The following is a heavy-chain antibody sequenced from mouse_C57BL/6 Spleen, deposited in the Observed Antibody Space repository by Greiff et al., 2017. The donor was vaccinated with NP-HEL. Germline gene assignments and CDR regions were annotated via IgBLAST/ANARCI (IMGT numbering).Heavy chain of an antibody. J-gene: IGHJ4*01. V-gene: IGHV1-72*01. CDR3: ARSARYDYDGLYYAMDY. Sequence: QVQLQQPGAELVKPGASVKLSCKASGYTFTSYWMHWVKQRPGRGLEWIGRIDPNSGGTKYNEKFKSKATLTVDKPSSTAYMQLSSLTSEDSAVYYCARSARYDYDGLYYAMDYWGQGTSVTVSS. CDR2: IDPNSGGT. D-gene: IGHD2-4*01. CDR1: GYTFTSYW.